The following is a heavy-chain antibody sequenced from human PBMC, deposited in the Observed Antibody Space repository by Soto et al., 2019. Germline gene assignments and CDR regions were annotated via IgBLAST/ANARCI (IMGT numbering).Heavy chain of an antibody. Sequence: QVQLVESGGGVVQPGRSLRLSCAASGFTFSSYAMHWVRQAPGKGLEWVAVISYDGSNKYYADSVKGRFTISRDNTKNTLYLQMNSLRAEDTAVYYCARDRDSALINWGQGTLVTVSS. V-gene: IGHV3-30-3*01. D-gene: IGHD2-15*01. CDR1: GFTFSSYA. J-gene: IGHJ4*02. CDR3: ARDRDSALIN. CDR2: ISYDGSNK.